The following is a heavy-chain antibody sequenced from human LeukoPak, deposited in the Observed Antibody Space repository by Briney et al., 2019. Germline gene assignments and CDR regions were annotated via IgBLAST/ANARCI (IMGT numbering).Heavy chain of an antibody. CDR3: AKLGLVGYFDY. D-gene: IGHD2-15*01. V-gene: IGHV3-23*01. CDR2: IGSSAGST. Sequence: GGSLRLSCATSGFTFSSYTMTWVRQAPGKGLEYVSGIGSSAGSTTYADSVKGRFTISRDNSKNTLYLQMNSLRAEDTAVYYCAKLGLVGYFDYWGQGTLVTVSS. J-gene: IGHJ4*02. CDR1: GFTFSSYT.